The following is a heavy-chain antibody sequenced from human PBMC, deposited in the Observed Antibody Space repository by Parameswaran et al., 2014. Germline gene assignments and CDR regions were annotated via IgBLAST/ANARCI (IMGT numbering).Heavy chain of an antibody. Sequence: WVRQAPGQGLEWMGWISAYNGNTNYAQKLQGRVTMTTDTSTSTAYMELRSLRSDDTAVYYCARDKGGAGSGWVGMDVWGQGTTVTVSS. CDR2: ISAYNGNT. D-gene: IGHD6-19*01. V-gene: IGHV1-18*01. J-gene: IGHJ6*02. CDR3: ARDKGGAGSGWVGMDV.